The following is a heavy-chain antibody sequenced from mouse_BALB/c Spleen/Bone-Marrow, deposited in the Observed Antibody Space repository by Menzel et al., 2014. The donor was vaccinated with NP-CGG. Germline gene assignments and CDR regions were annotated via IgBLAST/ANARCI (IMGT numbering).Heavy chain of an antibody. J-gene: IGHJ4*01. CDR1: GYSITSGYY. V-gene: IGHV3-6*02. CDR2: ISYDGSN. Sequence: ESGPGLVKPSQSLSLTCSVTGYSITSGYYWNWIRQFPGNKLEWMGYISYDGSNNYNPSLKSRISITRDTSKNQFFLKLNSVTTEDTATYYCAKVGIYLMDYWGQGTSVTVSS. CDR3: AKVGIYLMDY. D-gene: IGHD5-5*01.